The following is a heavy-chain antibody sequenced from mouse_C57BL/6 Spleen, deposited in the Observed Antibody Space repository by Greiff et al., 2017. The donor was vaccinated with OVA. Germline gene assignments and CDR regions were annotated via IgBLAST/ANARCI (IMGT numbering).Heavy chain of an antibody. D-gene: IGHD2-3*01. CDR1: GYSFTGYY. V-gene: IGHV1-42*01. CDR3: ARRGSIFYAMDY. CDR2: INPSTGGT. J-gene: IGHJ4*01. Sequence: EVQLVESGPELVKPGASVKISCKASGYSFTGYYMNWVKQSPEKSLEWIGEINPSTGGTTYNQKFKAKATLTVDKSSSTAYMQLKSLTSEDSAVYYCARRGSIFYAMDYWGQGTSVTVSS.